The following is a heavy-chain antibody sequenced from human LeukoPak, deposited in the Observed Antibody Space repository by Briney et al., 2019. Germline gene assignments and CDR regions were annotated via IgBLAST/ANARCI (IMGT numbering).Heavy chain of an antibody. CDR3: TAQVFCSGRSCYSHWYFDL. CDR2: IRNKAYGGTT. Sequence: GGSLRLSCTASRFTFGDYAMSCVRQAPGRGLEWVCFIRNKAYGGTTEYAASVKGRFTISRDDSKSFAYLQMNSLKTEDTAVYYCTAQVFCSGRSCYSHWYFDLWGRGTLVTVSS. V-gene: IGHV3-49*04. CDR1: RFTFGDYA. J-gene: IGHJ2*01. D-gene: IGHD2-15*01.